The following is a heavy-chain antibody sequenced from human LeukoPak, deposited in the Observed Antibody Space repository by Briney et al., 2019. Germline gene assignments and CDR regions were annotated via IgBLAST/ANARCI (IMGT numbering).Heavy chain of an antibody. Sequence: GASVKVSCKASGYTFTGYYMHWVRQAPGQGLEWMGWINPNSGGTNYAQKFQSRVTMTRDTSISTAYMELSRPRSDDTAVYYCARATYVTAMSLPGYWGQGTLVTVSS. CDR3: ARATYVTAMSLPGY. V-gene: IGHV1-2*02. CDR2: INPNSGGT. CDR1: GYTFTGYY. J-gene: IGHJ4*02. D-gene: IGHD2-21*02.